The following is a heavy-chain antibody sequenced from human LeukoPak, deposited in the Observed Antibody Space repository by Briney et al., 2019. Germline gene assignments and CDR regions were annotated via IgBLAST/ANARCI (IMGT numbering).Heavy chain of an antibody. CDR2: IRYDGSNK. Sequence: GGSLRLSCAASGFTFSSYGMHWVRQAPGKGLEWVAFIRYDGSNKYYADSVKGRFTISRDNSKNTLYLQMNSLRAEDTAVYYCHLSLAVAGTSDYWGQGTLVTVSS. V-gene: IGHV3-30*02. CDR3: HLSLAVAGTSDY. CDR1: GFTFSSYG. J-gene: IGHJ4*02. D-gene: IGHD6-19*01.